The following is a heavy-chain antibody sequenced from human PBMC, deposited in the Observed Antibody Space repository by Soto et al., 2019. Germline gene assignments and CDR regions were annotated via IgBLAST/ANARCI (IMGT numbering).Heavy chain of an antibody. V-gene: IGHV3-33*01. D-gene: IGHD6-13*01. CDR3: TRDAQQLANYGMDV. J-gene: IGHJ6*02. CDR2: LWAGGNFA. Sequence: QVQLVESGGNVVQPGRSLRLSCAASGFSFSSHGMHWVRQAPGKGLEWVAHLWAGGNFAHYAYSVKGRFTISSDQSKNPLYLQMDSRGAEDTAVYYCTRDAQQLANYGMDVWGQGTTVTVSS. CDR1: GFSFSSHG.